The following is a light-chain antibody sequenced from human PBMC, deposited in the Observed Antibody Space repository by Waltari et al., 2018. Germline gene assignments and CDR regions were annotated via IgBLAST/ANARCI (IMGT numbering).Light chain of an antibody. CDR3: GSYRGSNIYV. Sequence: QSALTQPASVSGSPGQSITISCTRTSSDIGAYNFVSWYQQHPGKVPRVIIYNVNERPSRISSRFSGSKSGNTASLTISGLQPDDEADYYCGSYRGSNIYVFGTGTKVTVL. CDR1: SSDIGAYNF. J-gene: IGLJ1*01. V-gene: IGLV2-14*03. CDR2: NVN.